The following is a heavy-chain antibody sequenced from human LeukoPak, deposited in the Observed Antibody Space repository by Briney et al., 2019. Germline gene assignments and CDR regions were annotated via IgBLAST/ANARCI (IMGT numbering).Heavy chain of an antibody. CDR1: GGSFSGYY. V-gene: IGHV4-34*01. J-gene: IGHJ5*02. CDR3: ARYRSAFYSSSSSWFDP. D-gene: IGHD6-6*01. CDR2: INHSGST. Sequence: TSETLSLTCAVYGGSFSGYYWSWIRQPPGKGLEWIGEINHSGSTNYNPSLKSRVTISVDTSKNQFSLKLSSVTAADTAVYYCARYRSAFYSSSSSWFDPWGQGTLVTVSS.